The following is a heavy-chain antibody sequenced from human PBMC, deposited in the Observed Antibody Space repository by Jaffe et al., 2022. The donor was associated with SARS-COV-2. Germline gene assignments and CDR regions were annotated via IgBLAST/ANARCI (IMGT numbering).Heavy chain of an antibody. J-gene: IGHJ6*02. CDR1: GFTFDDYA. V-gene: IGHV3-9*01. CDR3: AKDIHSGSGFLGDYYYGMDV. D-gene: IGHD3-3*01. Sequence: EVQLVESGGGLVQPGRSLRLSCAASGFTFDDYAMHWVRQAPGKGLEWVSGISWNSGSIGYADSVKGRFTISRDNAKNSLYLQMNSLRAEDTALYYCAKDIHSGSGFLGDYYYGMDVWGQGTTVTVSS. CDR2: ISWNSGSI.